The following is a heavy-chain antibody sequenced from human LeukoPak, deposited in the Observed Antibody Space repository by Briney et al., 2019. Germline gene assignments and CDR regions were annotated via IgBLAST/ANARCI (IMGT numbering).Heavy chain of an antibody. J-gene: IGHJ4*02. D-gene: IGHD3-16*02. V-gene: IGHV3-30*04. CDR3: AKDRAFGGVIGLDY. CDR2: ISYDGSNK. CDR1: GFTFSSYA. Sequence: GRSLRLSCAASGFTFSSYAMHWVRQAPGKGLEWVAAISYDGSNKYYADSVKGRFTISRDNSKNTLYLQMNSLRVEDTAVYYCAKDRAFGGVIGLDYWGQGTLVTVSS.